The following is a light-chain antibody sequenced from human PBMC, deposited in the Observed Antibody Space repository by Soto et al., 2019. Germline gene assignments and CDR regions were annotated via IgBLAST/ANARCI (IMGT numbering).Light chain of an antibody. CDR3: QQRSKLPRT. CDR1: QSVSDY. CDR2: GAS. Sequence: TQSPVTLSFSPGDRATLSCRASQSVSDYLAWYQQKAGQPPRVLIYGASNRATDIPARFSGSGSGTDFTLTISRLEPEDSAVYYCQQRSKLPRTFGGGTKVDIK. J-gene: IGKJ4*01. V-gene: IGKV3-11*01.